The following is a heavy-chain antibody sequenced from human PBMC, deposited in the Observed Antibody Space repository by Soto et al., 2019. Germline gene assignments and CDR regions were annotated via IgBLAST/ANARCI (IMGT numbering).Heavy chain of an antibody. Sequence: QLQLQQWGAGLLKPSETLSLTCAVYGGSFSGYYWTWIRQPPGTGLEWIGEINHSGSTNYNPSLKRRVTISVDTCKNRFSLTLTSVTVADTSVYYCASDKITGRVDYWGQGTRVTVSS. CDR1: GGSFSGYY. CDR3: ASDKITGRVDY. D-gene: IGHD2-8*02. V-gene: IGHV4-34*01. J-gene: IGHJ4*02. CDR2: INHSGST.